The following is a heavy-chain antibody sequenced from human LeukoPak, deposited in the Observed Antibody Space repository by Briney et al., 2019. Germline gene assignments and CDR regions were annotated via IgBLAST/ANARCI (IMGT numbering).Heavy chain of an antibody. V-gene: IGHV4-30-4*01. CDR2: IYYSGST. D-gene: IGHD6-13*01. CDR3: ARGRAAAGPLHYFDY. Sequence: SETLSLTCTVSGGSISSGDYYWSWIRQPPGKGLEWIGYIYYSGSTYYNPSLKSRITISVDTSKNQFSLKLSSVTAADTAVYYCARGRAAAGPLHYFDYWGQGTLVTASS. CDR1: GGSISSGDYY. J-gene: IGHJ4*02.